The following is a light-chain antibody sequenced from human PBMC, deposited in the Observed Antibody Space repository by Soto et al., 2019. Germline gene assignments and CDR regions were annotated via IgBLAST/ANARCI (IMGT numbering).Light chain of an antibody. Sequence: DIQLTQSPSFLSASVVDRVTITCRASQGISSYLAWYQQKPGKAPKLLIYGASTLQRGVSSRFSGSGSGTEFTLTIRRLQPEDFATYYCQHLKSYPITFGQGTRLDIK. CDR1: QGISSY. CDR2: GAS. J-gene: IGKJ5*01. CDR3: QHLKSYPIT. V-gene: IGKV1-9*01.